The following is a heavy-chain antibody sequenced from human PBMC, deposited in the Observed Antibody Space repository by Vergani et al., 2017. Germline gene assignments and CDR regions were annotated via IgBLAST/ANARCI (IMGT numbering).Heavy chain of an antibody. J-gene: IGHJ4*02. Sequence: VQLLQSEGAVVNLGGSLRLSCAASGFTFRSYAMSWVRRAPGKGRVWVSAISVSGGTTYYADSVKGRLTISRDNSKNTLYLQMNSPRAEDTAVYYCAMKGTRDGWGQGSLVTVSS. CDR1: GFTFRSYA. CDR3: AMKGTRDG. V-gene: IGHV3-23*01. D-gene: IGHD1-14*01. CDR2: ISVSGGTT.